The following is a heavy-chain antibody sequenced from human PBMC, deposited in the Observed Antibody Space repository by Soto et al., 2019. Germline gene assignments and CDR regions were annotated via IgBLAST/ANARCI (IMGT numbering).Heavy chain of an antibody. CDR1: GFMFSNRW. CDR3: ARDSSYGVDV. Sequence: EVQLVESGGGLVQPGGSLRLSCAASGFMFSNRWMHWVRQAPGKGLVWVSYINSDGSTTTYADSVKGRFTISRDNAKNTVYLQMNSLRAEDTAVYYCARDSSYGVDVWGQGTTVTVSS. J-gene: IGHJ6*02. V-gene: IGHV3-74*01. CDR2: INSDGSTT.